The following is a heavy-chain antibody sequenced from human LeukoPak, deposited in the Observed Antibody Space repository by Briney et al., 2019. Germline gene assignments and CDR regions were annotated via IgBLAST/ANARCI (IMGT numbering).Heavy chain of an antibody. V-gene: IGHV6-1*01. Sequence: SQTLSLTCAISGDSVSSKSASWNWIRQSPSGGLEWLGRTYSRSKWFNDYAVSVKSRITINPDTSKNQFSLHLSSVSPDDTAVHYCARGTGSLDYWGQGTLVTVSS. CDR1: GDSVSSKSAS. D-gene: IGHD1-26*01. CDR2: TYSRSKWFN. J-gene: IGHJ4*02. CDR3: ARGTGSLDY.